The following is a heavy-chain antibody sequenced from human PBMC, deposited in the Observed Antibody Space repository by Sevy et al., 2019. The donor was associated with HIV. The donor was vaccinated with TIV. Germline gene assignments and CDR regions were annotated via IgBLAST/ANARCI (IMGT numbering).Heavy chain of an antibody. D-gene: IGHD5-12*01. CDR3: ARDDRGYSGYDRGNFDY. Sequence: GGSLRLSCAASGFTFSSYEMNWVRQAPGKGLEWVSYIGGSGSTIYYADSVKGRFTISRDNAKNSLYLQMNSLRAEDTAVYYCARDDRGYSGYDRGNFDYWGQGTLVTVSS. J-gene: IGHJ4*02. CDR1: GFTFSSYE. CDR2: IGGSGSTI. V-gene: IGHV3-48*03.